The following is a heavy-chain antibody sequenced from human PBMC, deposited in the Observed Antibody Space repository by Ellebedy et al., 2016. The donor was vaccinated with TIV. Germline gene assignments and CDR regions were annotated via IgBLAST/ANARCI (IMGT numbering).Heavy chain of an antibody. V-gene: IGHV1-2*02. CDR1: GYTFTGYY. CDR3: ARDLGQWLVRYCFDY. D-gene: IGHD6-19*01. CDR2: INPNSGAT. J-gene: IGHJ4*02. Sequence: VSVKVSCKASGYTFTGYYIHWVRQAPGQGLEWMGWINPNSGATHSAQKFQGRVTMTSDTSISTAYMEVSRLKSDDTAVYYCARDLGQWLVRYCFDYWGQGTLVTVSS.